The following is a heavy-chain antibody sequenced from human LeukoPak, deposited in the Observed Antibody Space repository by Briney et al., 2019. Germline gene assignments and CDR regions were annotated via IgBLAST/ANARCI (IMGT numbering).Heavy chain of an antibody. CDR2: INPNGGGT. Sequence: GASVKVSCKASGYTFSNYYLHWVRQAPGQGLQWMGWINPNGGGTNYAQKFQGRVTMTRDTSISTAYMELSRLRSDDTAMYYCARHGGHCTRTSCPGFDYWGQGTLVTVSS. CDR1: GYTFSNYY. V-gene: IGHV1-2*02. J-gene: IGHJ4*02. D-gene: IGHD2-2*01. CDR3: ARHGGHCTRTSCPGFDY.